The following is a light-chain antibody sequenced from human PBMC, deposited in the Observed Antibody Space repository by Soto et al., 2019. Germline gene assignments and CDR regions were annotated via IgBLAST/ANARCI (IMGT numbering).Light chain of an antibody. CDR1: QDISSW. V-gene: IGKV1D-16*01. Sequence: IQMTQSPSTLSASVGDRVTITCRASQDISSWLAWYQQKPGKAPKIMIYAASSLQGGVPSRFSGSGSGTEFTLTITSLQSEDFGVYYCHQHNDWWTFGQGTKVDIK. CDR3: HQHNDWWT. CDR2: AAS. J-gene: IGKJ1*01.